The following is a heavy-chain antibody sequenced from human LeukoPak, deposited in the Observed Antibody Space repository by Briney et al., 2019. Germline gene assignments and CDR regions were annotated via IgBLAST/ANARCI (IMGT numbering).Heavy chain of an antibody. D-gene: IGHD4-17*01. J-gene: IGHJ5*02. CDR2: IYYSGTT. CDR3: GRGLGTTVTTSWFDP. CDR1: GGPISSGGYY. Sequence: SKTLSLTCTVSGGPISSGGYYWSWIRQHPGKGLEWIGYIYYSGTTYYNPSFKSRVTLSVDTSKNQFSLKLTSVTAADTAVYYCGRGLGTTVTTSWFDPWGQGTLVTVSS. V-gene: IGHV4-31*03.